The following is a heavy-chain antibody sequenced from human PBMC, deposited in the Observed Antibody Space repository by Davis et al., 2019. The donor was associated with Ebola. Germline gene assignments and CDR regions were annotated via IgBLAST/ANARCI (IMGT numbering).Heavy chain of an antibody. CDR2: IYYSGST. D-gene: IGHD6-13*01. Sequence: PSETLSLTCTVSGGSISSSSYYWGWIRQPPGKGLEWIGSIYYSGSTYYNPSLKSRVTISVDTSKNQFSLKLSSVTAADTAVYYCASYSSSWNFDYWGQGTLVTVSS. CDR1: GGSISSSSYY. J-gene: IGHJ4*02. V-gene: IGHV4-39*01. CDR3: ASYSSSWNFDY.